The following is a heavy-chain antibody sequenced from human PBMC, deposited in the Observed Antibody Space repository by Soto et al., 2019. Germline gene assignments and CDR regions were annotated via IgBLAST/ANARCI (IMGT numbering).Heavy chain of an antibody. CDR1: GGSISSCSYY. V-gene: IGHV4-39*01. CDR3: ANTYYDILTGYHDAFDI. D-gene: IGHD3-9*01. Sequence: SETLSLTCSVAGGSISSCSYYWGWVRQPPVMGFECIGSVYCSGRTYYNPSLKSRVSISVDTSMNQFSLKLSSVTAADTAVYYCANTYYDILTGYHDAFDIWGQGTMVTVS. CDR2: VYCSGRT. J-gene: IGHJ3*02.